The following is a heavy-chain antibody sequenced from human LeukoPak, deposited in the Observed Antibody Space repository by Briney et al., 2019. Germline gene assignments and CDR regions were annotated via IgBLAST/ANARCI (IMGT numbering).Heavy chain of an antibody. V-gene: IGHV3-23*01. CDR3: AKIVRYSSGWYVGY. Sequence: GGSLRLSCAASGFTFSSYAMSWVRQAPGKGLEWVSAISGSGGSTYYADSVKGRFTISRDNSKNTLYLQMNSLRAEDTAVYYCAKIVRYSSGWYVGYWGQGTLVTVSS. J-gene: IGHJ4*02. D-gene: IGHD6-19*01. CDR2: ISGSGGST. CDR1: GFTFSSYA.